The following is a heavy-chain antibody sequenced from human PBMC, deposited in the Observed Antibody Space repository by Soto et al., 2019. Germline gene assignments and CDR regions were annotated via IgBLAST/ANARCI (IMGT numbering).Heavy chain of an antibody. CDR3: AKGTYTYAGSMIDY. CDR1: GFTFDDYA. CDR2: ISGNSVNI. D-gene: IGHD3-22*01. J-gene: IGHJ4*02. Sequence: SLRLSCAASGFTFDDYAMHWVRQAPGKGLEWVSVISGNSVNIAYADSVKGRFTISRDNAKNSLYLQMTSLRAEDTAFYYCAKGTYTYAGSMIDYWGQGTLVTVSS. V-gene: IGHV3-9*01.